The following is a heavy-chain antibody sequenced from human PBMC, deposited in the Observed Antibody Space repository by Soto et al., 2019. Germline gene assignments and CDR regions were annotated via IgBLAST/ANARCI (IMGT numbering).Heavy chain of an antibody. CDR2: IIPIFGTA. D-gene: IGHD3-10*01. V-gene: IGHV1-69*13. J-gene: IGHJ3*02. Sequence: SVKVSCKASGCTFSSYAISWVRQAPGQGLEWMGGIIPIFGTANYAQKFQGRVTITADESTSTAYMELSSLRSEDTAVYYCARAGDGRGPDAFDIWGQGTMVTVSS. CDR1: GCTFSSYA. CDR3: ARAGDGRGPDAFDI.